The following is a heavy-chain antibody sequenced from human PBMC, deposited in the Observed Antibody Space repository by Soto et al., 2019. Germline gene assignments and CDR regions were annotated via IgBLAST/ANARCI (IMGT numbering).Heavy chain of an antibody. J-gene: IGHJ4*02. Sequence: SETLSLTCTVSGGSMNAHFWSWIRQSAGKGLEWIGHIYISGTTMYNPSLKSRVTMSADPPKNQLSLKLTSVTAADTAVYYCARINGGSPDFWGQGTLVTVS. D-gene: IGHD2-15*01. CDR1: GGSMNAHF. V-gene: IGHV4-4*07. CDR3: ARINGGSPDF. CDR2: IYISGTT.